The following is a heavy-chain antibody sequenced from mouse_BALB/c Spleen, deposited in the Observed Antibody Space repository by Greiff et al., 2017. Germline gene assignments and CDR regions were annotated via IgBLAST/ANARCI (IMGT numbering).Heavy chain of an antibody. Sequence: EVQLQQSGPGLVKPSQSLSLTCTVTGYSITSDYAWNWIRQFPGNKLEWMGYISYSGSTSYNPSLKSRISITRDTSKNQFFLQLNSVTTEDTATYYCARRYPIRNYAMDYWGQGTSVTVSS. J-gene: IGHJ4*01. CDR2: ISYSGST. D-gene: IGHD1-1*01. CDR1: GYSITSDYA. CDR3: ARRYPIRNYAMDY. V-gene: IGHV3-2*02.